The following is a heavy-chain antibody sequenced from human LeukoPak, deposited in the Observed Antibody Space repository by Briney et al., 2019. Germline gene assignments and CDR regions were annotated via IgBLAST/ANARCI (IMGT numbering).Heavy chain of an antibody. CDR2: IYPGDSDT. V-gene: IGHV5-51*01. Sequence: GESLKISCKGSGYSFTSYWIGWVRQMPGKGLEWMGIIYPGDSDTRYSPSFQGQVTISADKSISTAYLQWSSLKASDTAMYYCARHRIPNCSGGSCQYYFDYWGQGTLVTVSS. D-gene: IGHD2-15*01. CDR3: ARHRIPNCSGGSCQYYFDY. J-gene: IGHJ4*02. CDR1: GYSFTSYW.